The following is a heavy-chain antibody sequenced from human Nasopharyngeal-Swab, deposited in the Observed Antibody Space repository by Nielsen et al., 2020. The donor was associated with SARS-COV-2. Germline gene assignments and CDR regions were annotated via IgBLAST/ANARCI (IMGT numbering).Heavy chain of an antibody. J-gene: IGHJ4*02. D-gene: IGHD6-13*01. CDR1: GFTFSSYW. CDR3: ARARIAAAGYYFDY. CDR2: INSDGSST. Sequence: GESLKISCAASGFTFSSYWMHWVRQAPGKGLVWVSRINSDGSSTSYADSVKGRFTISRDNAKNTLYLQMNSLRAEDTAVYYCARARIAAAGYYFDYWGQGTLVTVSS. V-gene: IGHV3-74*01.